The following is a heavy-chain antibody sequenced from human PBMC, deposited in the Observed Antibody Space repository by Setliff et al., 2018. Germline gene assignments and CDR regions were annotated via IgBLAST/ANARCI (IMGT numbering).Heavy chain of an antibody. CDR1: GFVFITYA. J-gene: IGHJ4*02. Sequence: GASVKVSCKTSGFVFITYAITWVRQAPGQGLEWMGWISTYNGKTNYAQKFQGRVTMTADTSTNTVYMDLSSLGSEDTAVYYCTRGPGPWVVVAMPFDCWGQGTLVTVSS. V-gene: IGHV1-18*01. CDR2: ISTYNGKT. D-gene: IGHD5-12*01. CDR3: TRGPGPWVVVAMPFDC.